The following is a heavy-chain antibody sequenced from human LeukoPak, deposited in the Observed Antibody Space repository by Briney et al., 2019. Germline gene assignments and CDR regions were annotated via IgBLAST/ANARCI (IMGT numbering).Heavy chain of an antibody. V-gene: IGHV3-48*04. Sequence: SGGSLRLSCAASGFTFGSYWMSWVRQAPGKGLEWVSYISSSGSTIYYADSVKGRFTISRDNAKNSLYLQMNSLRAEDTALYYCAKQGYCSSTSCSEVGYYFDYWGQGTLVTVSS. CDR1: GFTFGSYW. CDR3: AKQGYCSSTSCSEVGYYFDY. J-gene: IGHJ4*02. D-gene: IGHD2-2*01. CDR2: ISSSGSTI.